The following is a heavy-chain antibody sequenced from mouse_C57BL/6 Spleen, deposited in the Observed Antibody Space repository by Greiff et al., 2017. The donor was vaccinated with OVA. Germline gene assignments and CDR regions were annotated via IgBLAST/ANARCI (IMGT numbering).Heavy chain of an antibody. V-gene: IGHV1-82*01. Sequence: VKVVESGPELVKPGASVKISCKASGYAFSSSWMNWVKQRPGKGLEWIGRIYPGDGDTNYNGKFKGKATLTADKSSSTAYMQLSSLTSEDSAVYFCARSRDYDYWGQGTTLTVSS. CDR1: GYAFSSSW. CDR3: ARSRDYDY. J-gene: IGHJ2*01. D-gene: IGHD2-4*01. CDR2: IYPGDGDT.